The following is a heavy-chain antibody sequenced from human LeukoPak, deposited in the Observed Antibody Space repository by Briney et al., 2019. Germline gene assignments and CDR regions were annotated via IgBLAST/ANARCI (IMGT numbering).Heavy chain of an antibody. Sequence: PGGSLRLSCAASGFTFSSYAMSWVRQAPGKGLEWVSSISSSSSYIYYADSVKGRFTISRDNAKNSLYLQMNSLRAEDTAVYYCARVLYYDILTGYFVDAFDIWGQGTMVTVSS. J-gene: IGHJ3*02. D-gene: IGHD3-9*01. CDR3: ARVLYYDILTGYFVDAFDI. V-gene: IGHV3-21*01. CDR2: ISSSSSYI. CDR1: GFTFSSYA.